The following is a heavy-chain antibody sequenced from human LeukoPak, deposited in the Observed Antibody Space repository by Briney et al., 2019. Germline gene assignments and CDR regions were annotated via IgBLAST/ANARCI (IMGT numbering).Heavy chain of an antibody. J-gene: IGHJ4*02. D-gene: IGHD6-13*01. V-gene: IGHV1-18*01. Sequence: ASVKVSCKASGYTFTSYPISWVRQAPGQGLEWMGWITTYNGNTHYAQKFQGRVTMTRDTSISTAYMELSRLRSDDTAVYYCARPPIWQQLVPPDFDYWGQGTLVTVSS. CDR2: ITTYNGNT. CDR3: ARPPIWQQLVPPDFDY. CDR1: GYTFTSYP.